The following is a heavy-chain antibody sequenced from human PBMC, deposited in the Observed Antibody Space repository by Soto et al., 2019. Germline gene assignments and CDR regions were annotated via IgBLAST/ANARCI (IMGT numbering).Heavy chain of an antibody. CDR2: IYPSGST. J-gene: IGHJ3*02. CDR3: ARVVVPYAFDI. CDR1: GGSISSSNW. D-gene: IGHD3-22*01. V-gene: IGHV4-4*02. Sequence: SETLSLTCAVSGGSISSSNWWSWVRQPPGKGLEWIGEIYPSGSTNYNPSLRSRVTISVDKSKDQFSLKLSSVTAADTAVYYCARVVVPYAFDIWGKGTMVTVSS.